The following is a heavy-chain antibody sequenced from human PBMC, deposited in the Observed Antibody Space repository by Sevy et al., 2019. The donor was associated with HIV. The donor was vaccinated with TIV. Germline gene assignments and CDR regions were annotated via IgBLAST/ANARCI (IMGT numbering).Heavy chain of an antibody. D-gene: IGHD3-22*01. J-gene: IGHJ4*02. CDR2: IKTKTDGGTT. Sequence: GGSLRLSCAASGFTFSDAWMNWVRQAPGKGLEWVGLIKTKTDGGTTDYAAPVKGRFTFSRDDAKDTLYLQMNSLKTEDTTVYYSTTAKYYYDSSGYYGVDDYWGQGTLVTVSS. V-gene: IGHV3-15*07. CDR1: GFTFSDAW. CDR3: TTAKYYYDSSGYYGVDDY.